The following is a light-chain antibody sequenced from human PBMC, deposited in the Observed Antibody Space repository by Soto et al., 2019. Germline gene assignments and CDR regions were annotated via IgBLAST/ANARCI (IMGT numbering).Light chain of an antibody. CDR1: QSVSSN. CDR2: GAS. Sequence: EIVMTQSPATLSVFPGERATLSCRASQSVSSNLAWYQQRPGQAPRLLIYGASTGATGIPARFSGSGSGTEFTLTISSLQSEDFAVYYCQQYYNWRYTFGQGTKLEIK. J-gene: IGKJ2*01. V-gene: IGKV3-15*01. CDR3: QQYYNWRYT.